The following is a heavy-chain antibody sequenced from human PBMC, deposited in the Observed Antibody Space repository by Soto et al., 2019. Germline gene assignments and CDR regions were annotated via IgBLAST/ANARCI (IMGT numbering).Heavy chain of an antibody. CDR3: AREYYYGSERQYNWFDP. D-gene: IGHD3-10*01. Sequence: SETLSLTCTVSGDSLRSSYHYWGWIRQSPGKGLEWIGSIYYTGNTYYNPSLKSRVTISVDTSKNQFSLKLSSVTAADTAVYYCAREYYYGSERQYNWFDPWGQGTLVTAPQ. CDR1: GDSLRSSYHY. J-gene: IGHJ5*02. CDR2: IYYTGNT. V-gene: IGHV4-39*07.